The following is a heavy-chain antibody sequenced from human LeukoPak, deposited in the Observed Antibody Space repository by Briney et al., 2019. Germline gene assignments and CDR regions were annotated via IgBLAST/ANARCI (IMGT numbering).Heavy chain of an antibody. J-gene: IGHJ4*01. CDR1: GFSFNTHA. Sequence: PGGSLRLSCAASGFSFNTHAMTWVRQAPGKGLEWISTITGSSGRTYYADFVKGRFTISRDNSKNTLFLQMHSLRGEDTAVYYCAKAIVPSATSPYDYWGHGIMVTVSS. CDR3: AKAIVPSATSPYDY. CDR2: ITGSSGRT. D-gene: IGHD2-2*01. V-gene: IGHV3-23*01.